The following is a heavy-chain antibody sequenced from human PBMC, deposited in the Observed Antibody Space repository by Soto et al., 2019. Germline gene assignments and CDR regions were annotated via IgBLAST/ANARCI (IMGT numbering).Heavy chain of an antibody. CDR2: IIPIFGTA. CDR3: ARSGLLWFGELPYFDY. J-gene: IGHJ4*02. D-gene: IGHD3-10*01. CDR1: GGTFSSYA. Sequence: SVKVSCKASGGTFSSYAISWVRQAPGQGLVWMGGIIPIFGTANYAQKFQGRVTITADESTSTAYMELSSLRSEDTAVYYCARSGLLWFGELPYFDYWGQGTLVTVSS. V-gene: IGHV1-69*13.